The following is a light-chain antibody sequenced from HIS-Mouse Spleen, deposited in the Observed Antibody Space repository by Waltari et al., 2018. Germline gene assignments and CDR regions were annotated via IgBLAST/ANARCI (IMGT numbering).Light chain of an antibody. J-gene: IGLJ3*02. CDR2: GDN. CDR3: QSYDSSNLV. V-gene: IGLV6-57*04. CDR1: SGSVASNY. Sequence: NFMLTQPHSVSESPGQTVTISCTRISGSVASNYVQLYQQRPGTAPTTVIYGDNQRPSGVPDRFSGSIDSSSNSASLTISGLETEDEADYYCQSYDSSNLVFGGGTKLTVL.